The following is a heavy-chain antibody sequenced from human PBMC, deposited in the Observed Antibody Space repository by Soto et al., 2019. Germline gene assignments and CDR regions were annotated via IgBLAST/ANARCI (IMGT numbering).Heavy chain of an antibody. V-gene: IGHV5-51*01. CDR3: ARHPLYYYGSGDYYYGMDV. J-gene: IGHJ6*02. D-gene: IGHD3-10*01. CDR1: GYSFTSYW. CDR2: IYPGDSDT. Sequence: PGESLKISCKGSGYSFTSYWIGWVRQMPGKGLEWMGIIYPGDSDTRYSPSFQGQVTISADKSISTAYLQWSSLKASDTAMYYCARHPLYYYGSGDYYYGMDVWGQGTTVTVSS.